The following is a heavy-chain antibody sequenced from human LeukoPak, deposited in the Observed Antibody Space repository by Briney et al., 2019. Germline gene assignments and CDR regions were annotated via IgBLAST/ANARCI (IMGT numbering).Heavy chain of an antibody. D-gene: IGHD3-22*01. CDR3: AKGPRTENYYDSSGIGFDYYYYMDV. Sequence: ASVKVSCKASGYTFTSYGISWVRQAPGQGLEWMGWISAYNGNTNYAQKFQGRVTITADESTSTAYMELSSLRSEDTAVYYCAKGPRTENYYDSSGIGFDYYYYMDVWGKGTTVTVSS. V-gene: IGHV1-18*01. CDR1: GYTFTSYG. CDR2: ISAYNGNT. J-gene: IGHJ6*03.